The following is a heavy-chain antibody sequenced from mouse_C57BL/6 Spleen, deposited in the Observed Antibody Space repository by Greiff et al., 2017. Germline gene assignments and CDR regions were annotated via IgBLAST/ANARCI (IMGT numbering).Heavy chain of an antibody. J-gene: IGHJ3*01. V-gene: IGHV1-72*01. CDR3: ARQIYYDYDAWFAY. D-gene: IGHD2-4*01. Sequence: QVQLQQPGAELVKPGASVKLSCKASGYTFTSYWMHWVKQRPGRGLEWIGRIDPKSGGTKYNEKFKSKATLTVDKPSSTAYMQLSSLTSEDSAVYYCARQIYYDYDAWFAYWGQGTLVTVSA. CDR1: GYTFTSYW. CDR2: IDPKSGGT.